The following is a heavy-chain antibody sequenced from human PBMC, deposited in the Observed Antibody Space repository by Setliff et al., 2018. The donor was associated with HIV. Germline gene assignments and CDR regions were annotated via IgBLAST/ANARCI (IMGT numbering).Heavy chain of an antibody. J-gene: IGHJ1*01. D-gene: IGHD6-13*01. CDR3: ARVPTSSWYVTTQRTKEYFHQ. Sequence: PSETLSLTCIVSGVSTISSSSSYYWGWIRQPPGKGLEWIGYISHSGITYYNPSLKSRVTISVDTSRNQFSLRLSSVTAADTAIYYCARVPTSSWYVTTQRTKEYFHQWGQGTLVTVSS. CDR1: GVSTISSSSSYY. CDR2: ISHSGIT. V-gene: IGHV4-39*07.